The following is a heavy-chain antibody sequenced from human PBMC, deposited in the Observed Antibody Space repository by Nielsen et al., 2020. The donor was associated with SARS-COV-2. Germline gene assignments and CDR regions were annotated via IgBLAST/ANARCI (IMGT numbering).Heavy chain of an antibody. CDR2: ISYDGNDK. D-gene: IGHD2-15*01. CDR3: ARGFQGYCRGGTCSLGH. Sequence: GGSLRLSCAASGFGFSYYAIHWVRQAPGKGLEWVAVISYDGNDKYYADSVKGRFTISRDNSKNTVYVQVNSLLTEDTAVYYCARGFQGYCRGGTCSLGHWGQGTLVTVSS. J-gene: IGHJ5*02. CDR1: GFGFSYYA. V-gene: IGHV3-30*04.